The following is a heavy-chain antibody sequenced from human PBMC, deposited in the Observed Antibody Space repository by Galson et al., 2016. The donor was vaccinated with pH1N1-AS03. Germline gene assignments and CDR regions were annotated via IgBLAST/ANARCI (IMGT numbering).Heavy chain of an antibody. D-gene: IGHD1-26*01. J-gene: IGHJ4*02. Sequence: SVKVSCKASGYTFTNYGFSWVRQAPGQGLEWMGWISAYNGDTNYAQKLQGRVTMTTDTSTNTAYMELRSLRSDDTAVYYCARDTGNYYVVGYWGQGTLVTVSS. CDR2: ISAYNGDT. CDR3: ARDTGNYYVVGY. V-gene: IGHV1-18*01. CDR1: GYTFTNYG.